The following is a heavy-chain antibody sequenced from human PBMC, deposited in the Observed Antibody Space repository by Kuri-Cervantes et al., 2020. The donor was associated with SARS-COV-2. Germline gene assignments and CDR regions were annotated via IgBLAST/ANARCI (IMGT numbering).Heavy chain of an antibody. J-gene: IGHJ4*02. CDR2: IWYDGSNK. CDR1: GFTFSSYG. V-gene: IGHV3-33*08. D-gene: IGHD6-13*01. Sequence: GGSLRLSCAASGFTFSSYGMHWVRQAPGKGLEWVAVIWYDGSNKYYADSVKGRFTIPRDNSKNTLYLQMNSLRAEDTAVYYCAREEYSSSWSAVDFDYWGQGTLVTVSS. CDR3: AREEYSSSWSAVDFDY.